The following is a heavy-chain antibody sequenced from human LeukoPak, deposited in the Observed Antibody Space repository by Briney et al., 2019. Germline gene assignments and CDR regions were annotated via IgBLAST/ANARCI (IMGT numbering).Heavy chain of an antibody. Sequence: GGSLRLSCAASGFTFSTYSMNCVRQSPGKGLEWVSYISGRSDTLYYADSVEGRFTISRDNAKNSLYLQMNSLTDEDTAVYYCVSGSPRGYTSSWYCFDYWGQGTLVTVSS. J-gene: IGHJ4*02. CDR1: GFTFSTYS. CDR2: ISGRSDTL. D-gene: IGHD6-13*01. V-gene: IGHV3-48*02. CDR3: VSGSPRGYTSSWYCFDY.